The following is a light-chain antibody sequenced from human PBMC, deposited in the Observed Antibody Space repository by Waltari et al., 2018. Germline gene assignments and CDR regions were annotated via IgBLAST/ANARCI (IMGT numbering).Light chain of an antibody. CDR2: QAA. Sequence: DIQMTQSPSTLSASVGDRVTITCRASRSFDTWLAWYQQKAGKAPKLLIYQAAILESGGPSRFSGSESGTEFTLTISGLQPDDFATYYCQQYQTYPLTFGQGTRLEIK. J-gene: IGKJ5*01. V-gene: IGKV1-5*03. CDR1: RSFDTW. CDR3: QQYQTYPLT.